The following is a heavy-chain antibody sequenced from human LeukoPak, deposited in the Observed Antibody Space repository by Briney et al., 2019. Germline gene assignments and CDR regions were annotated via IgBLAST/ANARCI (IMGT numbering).Heavy chain of an antibody. Sequence: PSETLSLTCTVSGGSISSYYWSWIRQPPGKGLEWIGYIYYSGSTNYNPSLKSRVTISVDTSKNQFSLKLSSVTAADTAVYYCANGATIFGVVIRVDSWGQGTLVTVSS. V-gene: IGHV4-59*01. D-gene: IGHD3-3*01. CDR3: ANGATIFGVVIRVDS. CDR1: GGSISSYY. CDR2: IYYSGST. J-gene: IGHJ4*02.